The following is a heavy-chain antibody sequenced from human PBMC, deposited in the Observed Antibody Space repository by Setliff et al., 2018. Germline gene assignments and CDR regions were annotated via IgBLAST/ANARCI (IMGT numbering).Heavy chain of an antibody. J-gene: IGHJ3*02. CDR3: RQAVVGRDVFDI. CDR2: INQSGSG. CDR1: GGSFNVYF. Sequence: PSETLSLTCAVYGGSFNVYFWSWIRQPPGKGLEWFGEINQSGSGDYNPSFKGRVTISVDTSKKQFSLTLSSVTAADTALYYCRQAVVGRDVFDIWGQGTVVTVSS. D-gene: IGHD1-1*01. V-gene: IGHV4-34*01.